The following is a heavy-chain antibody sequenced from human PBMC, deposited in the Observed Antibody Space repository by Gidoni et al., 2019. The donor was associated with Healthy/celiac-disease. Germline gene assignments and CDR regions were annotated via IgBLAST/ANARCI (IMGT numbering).Heavy chain of an antibody. J-gene: IGHJ4*02. CDR2: IYYSGST. CDR3: ARHAFRGIRTTVTIVTRAFDY. Sequence: QVQLQESGPGLVKPSETLSLTCTVSGGSISSYYWSWIRQPPGKGLEWIGYIYYSGSTNYNPSLKSRVTISVDTSKNQFSLKLSSVTAADTAVYYCARHAFRGIRTTVTIVTRAFDYWGQGTLVTVSS. CDR1: GGSISSYY. V-gene: IGHV4-59*08. D-gene: IGHD4-17*01.